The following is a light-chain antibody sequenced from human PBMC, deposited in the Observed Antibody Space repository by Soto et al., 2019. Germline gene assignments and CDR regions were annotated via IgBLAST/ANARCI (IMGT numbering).Light chain of an antibody. J-gene: IGKJ5*01. CDR2: KAS. Sequence: DIQMTQSPSTLSTSAGDRVTITCRASQSISSWLAWYQQKPGKAPKLLIYKASSLESGVPSRFSGSGSGTEFTLTISSLQPDDFATYYCQQYNSYWITFGQGTRLEIK. CDR1: QSISSW. CDR3: QQYNSYWIT. V-gene: IGKV1-5*03.